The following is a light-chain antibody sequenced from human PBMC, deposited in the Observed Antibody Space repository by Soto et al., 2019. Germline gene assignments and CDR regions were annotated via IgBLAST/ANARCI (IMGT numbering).Light chain of an antibody. CDR3: SSYTSSTFYV. V-gene: IGLV2-14*01. CDR2: EVS. J-gene: IGLJ1*01. Sequence: SVLAQPASVSGSPGQSITISCTGTSSDVGGYNYVSWYQQHPGKAPKLMIYEVSNRPSGVSNRFSGSKSGNTASLTISGLQAEDEADYYCSSYTSSTFYVFGTGTKVTV. CDR1: SSDVGGYNY.